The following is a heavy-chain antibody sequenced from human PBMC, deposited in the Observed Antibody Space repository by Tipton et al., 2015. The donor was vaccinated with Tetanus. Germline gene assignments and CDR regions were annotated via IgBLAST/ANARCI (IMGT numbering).Heavy chain of an antibody. CDR1: GVSIRNGGYS. CDR2: AYHTGGT. J-gene: IGHJ4*02. D-gene: IGHD1-1*01. V-gene: IGHV4-30-2*01. CDR3: VRAPCNSPRKYYFDY. Sequence: TLSLTCSVSGVSIRNGGYSWNWIRQPAGKGLEWIGYAYHTGGTYYNPSLKSRVTISVDSSSDQFSLRLTSVTAADTAIYYCVRAPCNSPRKYYFDYWGQGALVTVSS.